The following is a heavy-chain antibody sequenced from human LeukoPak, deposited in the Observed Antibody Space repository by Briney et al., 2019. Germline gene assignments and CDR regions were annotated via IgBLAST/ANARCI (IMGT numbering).Heavy chain of an antibody. Sequence: SETLSLTCTVSGGSVSSGSYYWSWIRQPPGKGLEWIGYIYYSGSTNYNPSLKSRVTISVDTSKNQFSLKLSSVTAVDTAVYYCARESPYGMDVWGKGTTVTVSS. CDR1: GGSVSSGSYY. J-gene: IGHJ6*04. CDR2: IYYSGST. V-gene: IGHV4-61*01. CDR3: ARESPYGMDV.